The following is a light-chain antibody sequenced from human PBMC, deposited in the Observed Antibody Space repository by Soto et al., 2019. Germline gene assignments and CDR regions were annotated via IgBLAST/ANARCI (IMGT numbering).Light chain of an antibody. J-gene: IGLJ1*01. CDR3: CAYTSNITPFV. CDR2: DVS. Sequence: QSALTQPASVSGSHGQSITISCTGTSSDIGTYKYVSWYQHHPGKAPKLMIYDVSNRPSGVSNRFSGSKSGNTASLTISGLQAEDEADYYCCAYTSNITPFVFGTGTKVTVL. CDR1: SSDIGTYKY. V-gene: IGLV2-14*03.